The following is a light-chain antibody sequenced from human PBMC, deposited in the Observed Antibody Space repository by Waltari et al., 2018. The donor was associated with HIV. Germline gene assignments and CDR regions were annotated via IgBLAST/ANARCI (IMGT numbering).Light chain of an antibody. V-gene: IGLV2-18*02. CDR1: NSDIGGYDR. CDR2: EVT. J-gene: IGLJ2*01. CDR3: SSYSATNTVV. Sequence: QSALTQPPSVSGSPGQSVTISCAGTNSDIGGYDRVSWYQQPPGPAPQLLIYEVTNRPAGVPGRFSASKSGTTASLAISGLQAGDEGDYYCSSYSATNTVVFGGGTKLTVL.